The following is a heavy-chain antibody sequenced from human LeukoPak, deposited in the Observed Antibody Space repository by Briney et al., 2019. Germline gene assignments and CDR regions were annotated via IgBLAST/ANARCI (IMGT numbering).Heavy chain of an antibody. J-gene: IGHJ5*02. CDR2: IIPILGIA. Sequence: SVKVSCKASGGTFSSYAISWVRQAPGQGLEWMGRIIPILGIANYAQKFQGRVTITADKSTSTAYMELSSLRSEDTAVYYCARTLIPIAAAGTLKESWFDPWGQGTLVTVSS. V-gene: IGHV1-69*04. CDR3: ARTLIPIAAAGTLKESWFDP. D-gene: IGHD6-13*01. CDR1: GGTFSSYA.